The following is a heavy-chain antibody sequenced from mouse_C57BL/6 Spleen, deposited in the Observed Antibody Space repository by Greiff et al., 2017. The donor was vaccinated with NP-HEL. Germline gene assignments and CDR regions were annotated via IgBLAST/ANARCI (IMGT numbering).Heavy chain of an antibody. CDR1: GYSFTGYY. CDR2: INPNYGTT. CDR3: ARSEGDPRLLLYAMDY. Sequence: LVESGPELVKPGASVKISCKASGYSFTGYYMNWVKQSPEKSLEWIGEINPNYGTTSYNQKFKGEATLTVDQSSSTAYMQLNSLTSEDSAVYYCARSEGDPRLLLYAMDYWGQGTSVTVSS. D-gene: IGHD2-3*01. J-gene: IGHJ4*01. V-gene: IGHV1-39*01.